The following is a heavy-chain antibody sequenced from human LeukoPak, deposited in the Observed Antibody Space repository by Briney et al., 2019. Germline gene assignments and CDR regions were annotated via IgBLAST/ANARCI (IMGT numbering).Heavy chain of an antibody. CDR1: GGSLSSGSYY. Sequence: PSQTLLLTCTVHGGSLSSGSYYRSSFRQPPGKGLEWIGYIFYSVRTNYNPSLKTRFSISVDTSKNQFSLKLSSVTAADTAVYYCARARWEPGIAGIMYYFDYWGQGTLVTVSS. CDR2: IFYSVRT. J-gene: IGHJ4*02. D-gene: IGHD6-13*01. V-gene: IGHV4-61*01. CDR3: ARARWEPGIAGIMYYFDY.